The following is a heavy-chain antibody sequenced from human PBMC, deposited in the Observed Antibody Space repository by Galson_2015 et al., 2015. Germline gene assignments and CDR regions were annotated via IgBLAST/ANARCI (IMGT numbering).Heavy chain of an antibody. D-gene: IGHD3-3*01. J-gene: IGHJ4*02. CDR2: IWYDGSNK. Sequence: SLRLSCAASGFTFSSYGMHWVRQAPGKGLEWVAVIWYDGSNKYYADSVKGRFTISRDNSKNTLYLQMNSLRAEDTAVYYCARAYDFWSGYPTYYFDYWGQGTLVTVSS. CDR1: GFTFSSYG. V-gene: IGHV3-33*01. CDR3: ARAYDFWSGYPTYYFDY.